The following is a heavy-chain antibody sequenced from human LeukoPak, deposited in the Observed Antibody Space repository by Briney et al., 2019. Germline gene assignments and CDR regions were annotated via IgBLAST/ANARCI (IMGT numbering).Heavy chain of an antibody. CDR2: ISWNSGSI. D-gene: IGHD6-19*01. Sequence: PGGSLRLSCAASGFTFDDYAMHWVRQAPGKGLEWVSGISWNSGSIGYADSVKGRFTISRDNAKNSLYLQMNSLRAEDTALYYCAKGYSSGWYEWGYFDYWGQGTLVTVSS. J-gene: IGHJ4*02. CDR1: GFTFDDYA. CDR3: AKGYSSGWYEWGYFDY. V-gene: IGHV3-9*01.